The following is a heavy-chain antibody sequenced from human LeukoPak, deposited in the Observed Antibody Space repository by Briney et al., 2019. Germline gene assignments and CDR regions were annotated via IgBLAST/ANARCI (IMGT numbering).Heavy chain of an antibody. Sequence: GGSLRLSCAASGFTFSSYGMHWVRQAPGKGLEWVAMIWYDGSNTYYADSVKGRFTISRDNSKNTLFLQMDSLRAEDTAVYYCARDRSTSHFHYWGQGTLVTVSS. V-gene: IGHV3-33*01. CDR3: ARDRSTSHFHY. CDR2: IWYDGSNT. D-gene: IGHD5/OR15-5a*01. CDR1: GFTFSSYG. J-gene: IGHJ4*02.